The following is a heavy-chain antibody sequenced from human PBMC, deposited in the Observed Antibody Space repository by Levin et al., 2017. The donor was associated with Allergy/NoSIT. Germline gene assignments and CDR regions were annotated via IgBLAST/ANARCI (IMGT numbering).Heavy chain of an antibody. J-gene: IGHJ5*01. CDR1: GFTFSSYA. V-gene: IGHV3-23*01. D-gene: IGHD2-2*01. Sequence: GGSLRLSCAASGFTFSSYAMSWVRQAPGKGLEWVSAISGSGASTYYADSVKGRFTISRDNFKNTLYLQMNSLRAEDTALYYCAKLSCSSTSCNSPPRNWFDPWGQGTLVTGSS. CDR3: AKLSCSSTSCNSPPRNWFDP. CDR2: ISGSGAST.